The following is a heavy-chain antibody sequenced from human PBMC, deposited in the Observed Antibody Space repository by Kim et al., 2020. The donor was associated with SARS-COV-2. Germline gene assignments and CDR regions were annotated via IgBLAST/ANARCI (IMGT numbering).Heavy chain of an antibody. CDR2: IDWDDDK. CDR1: GFSLSTSGMC. J-gene: IGHJ6*02. D-gene: IGHD5-12*01. V-gene: IGHV2-70*01. Sequence: SGPTLVNPTQTLTLTCTFSGFSLSTSGMCVSWIRQPPGKALEWLALIDWDDDKYYSTSLKTRLTNSKDTSKNQVVLTMTNMDPVDTATYYCARTRVEMATIVVYYYGMDVWGQGTTVTVSS. CDR3: ARTRVEMATIVVYYYGMDV.